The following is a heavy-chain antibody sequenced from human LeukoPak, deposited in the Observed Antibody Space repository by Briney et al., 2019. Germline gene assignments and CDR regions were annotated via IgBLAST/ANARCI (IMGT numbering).Heavy chain of an antibody. CDR1: GGSFSGYY. V-gene: IGHV4-34*01. Sequence: SETLSLTCAVYGGSFSGYYWSWIRQPPGKGLEWIGEINHSGSTNYNPSLKSRVTISVDTSKNQFSLKLSSVTAADTAVYYCARRRGGGDCYSTPFCPGSYYYYYMDVWGKGTTVTVSS. D-gene: IGHD2-21*02. CDR2: INHSGST. CDR3: ARRRGGGDCYSTPFCPGSYYYYYMDV. J-gene: IGHJ6*03.